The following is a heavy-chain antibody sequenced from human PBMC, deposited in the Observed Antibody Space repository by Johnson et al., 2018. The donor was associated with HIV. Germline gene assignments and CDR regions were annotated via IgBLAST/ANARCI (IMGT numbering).Heavy chain of an antibody. CDR1: GFTFDDYG. CDR3: AREWGVITVGGVIPRNAFDI. J-gene: IGHJ3*02. V-gene: IGHV3-20*04. D-gene: IGHD3-16*02. Sequence: EQLVESGGGVVRPGGSLRLSCAVSGFTFDDYGMSWVRQAPGKGLEWVSGINWNGGSTGYADSVKGRFTISRDNAKNSLYLQMNSLRAEDTALYYFAREWGVITVGGVIPRNAFDIWGQGTMVTVSS. CDR2: INWNGGST.